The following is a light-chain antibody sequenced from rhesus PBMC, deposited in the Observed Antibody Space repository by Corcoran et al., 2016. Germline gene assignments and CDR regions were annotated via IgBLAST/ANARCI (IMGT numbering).Light chain of an antibody. J-gene: IGKJ1*01. CDR1: QDISSY. CDR2: YAS. Sequence: DIQMTQSPSSLSASEGDTVTITCRASQDISSYLAWYQQKPGKAPKPLIHYASNLQSGGPSRFIGSGSGTDFTRNISILQPDDFATYYCQQHNTYPRTFGQGTKVGIK. V-gene: IGKV1S14*01. CDR3: QQHNTYPRT.